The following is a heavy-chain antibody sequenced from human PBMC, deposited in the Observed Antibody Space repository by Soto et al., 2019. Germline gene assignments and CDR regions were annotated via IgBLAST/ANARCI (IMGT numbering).Heavy chain of an antibody. J-gene: IGHJ4*02. CDR1: GFPFAPST. CDR2: ISVSVGST. V-gene: IGHV3-23*01. CDR3: AKRDVPHSTSNAYFYDH. D-gene: IGHD2-21*02. Sequence: GALRLSCGVSGFPFAPSTMSWFRQAPVNGLEWVSTISVSVGSTYSADSVQGRFTVCSDISDNTLFLRMTSLTADDTAVYFCAKRDVPHSTSNAYFYDHWGRGVLVTVSS.